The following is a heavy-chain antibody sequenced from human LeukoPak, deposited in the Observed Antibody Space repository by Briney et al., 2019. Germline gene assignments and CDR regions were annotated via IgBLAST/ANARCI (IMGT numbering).Heavy chain of an antibody. Sequence: SETLSLTCAVYGGSFSGYHWSWIRQNTGKGLEWIGEIDPYGGSNYNPSLKSRVTISVDTSKNQFSLKLNSVTAADTALYYCARRVSGRWFGDDYPYYADVWGQGTTVT. CDR2: IDPYGGS. CDR3: ARRVSGRWFGDDYPYYADV. V-gene: IGHV4-34*01. D-gene: IGHD3-10*01. CDR1: GGSFSGYH. J-gene: IGHJ6*02.